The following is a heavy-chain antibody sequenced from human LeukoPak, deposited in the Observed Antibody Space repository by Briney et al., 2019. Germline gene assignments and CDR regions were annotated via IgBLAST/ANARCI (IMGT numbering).Heavy chain of an antibody. CDR2: INPNSGGT. D-gene: IGHD4/OR15-4a*01. Sequence: GASVKVSCKASGYTFTDYYLHWVRQAPGQGLEWMGWINPNSGGTNFAQRFQGRVTMTRDTSISTVYVEVDSLRSDDTAVYYCARGRTTMVKGGLSGFWGQGTLVTVSS. CDR3: ARGRTTMVKGGLSGF. V-gene: IGHV1-2*02. J-gene: IGHJ4*02. CDR1: GYTFTDYY.